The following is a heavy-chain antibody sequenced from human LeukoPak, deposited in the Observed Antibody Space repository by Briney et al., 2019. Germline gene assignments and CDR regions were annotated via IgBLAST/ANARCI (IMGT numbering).Heavy chain of an antibody. CDR3: ARGYSSSWHHYYYYMDV. CDR1: GFTFSIYG. Sequence: GGSLRLSCAASGFTFSIYGMGWVRQAPGKGLEWVSSISSSSSYIYYADSVKGRFTISRDNAKNSLYLQMNSLRAEDTAVYYCARGYSSSWHHYYYYMDVWGKGTTVTVSS. J-gene: IGHJ6*03. V-gene: IGHV3-21*01. D-gene: IGHD6-13*01. CDR2: ISSSSSYI.